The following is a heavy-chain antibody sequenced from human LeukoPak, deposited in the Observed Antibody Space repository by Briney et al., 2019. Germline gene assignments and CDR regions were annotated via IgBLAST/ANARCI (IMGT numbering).Heavy chain of an antibody. CDR2: ISGSGGST. D-gene: IGHD3-22*01. J-gene: IGHJ4*02. Sequence: PGRSLRLSCAASGFTFSSYGMSWVRQAPGKGLEWVSAISGSGGSTYYADSVKGRFTISRDNSKNTLYLQMNSLRAEDTAVYYCAKGSLIVVVTTPVDYWGQGTLVTVSS. CDR1: GFTFSSYG. V-gene: IGHV3-23*01. CDR3: AKGSLIVVVTTPVDY.